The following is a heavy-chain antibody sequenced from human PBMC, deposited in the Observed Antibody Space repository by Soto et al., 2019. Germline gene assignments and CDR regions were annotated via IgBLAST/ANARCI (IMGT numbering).Heavy chain of an antibody. CDR2: ISDSDGST. Sequence: GGSLRLSCAASGFTFSSYAMSWVRQAPGKGLEWVSAISDSDGSTYHAESVKGRFTISRDNSKNTLYLQMNSLRAEDTAVYYSAKDPYSGYFPRVDYWGHGTLVTVSS. V-gene: IGHV3-23*01. D-gene: IGHD5-12*01. CDR3: AKDPYSGYFPRVDY. CDR1: GFTFSSYA. J-gene: IGHJ4*01.